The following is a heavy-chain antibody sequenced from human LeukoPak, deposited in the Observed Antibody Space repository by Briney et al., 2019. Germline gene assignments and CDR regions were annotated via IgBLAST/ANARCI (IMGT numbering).Heavy chain of an antibody. D-gene: IGHD3-10*01. J-gene: IGHJ6*03. Sequence: PGGSLRLSCVASGFTFSRYAMSWVRQAPGKGLEWVSILSASGRTTYYADSVKGRFTIYRDNSKNTVFLQMNSLKAEDTAIYYCAKDDRGDYYYYMGVWGEGTTVTVSS. CDR3: AKDDRGDYYYYMGV. V-gene: IGHV3-23*01. CDR1: GFTFSRYA. CDR2: LSASGRTT.